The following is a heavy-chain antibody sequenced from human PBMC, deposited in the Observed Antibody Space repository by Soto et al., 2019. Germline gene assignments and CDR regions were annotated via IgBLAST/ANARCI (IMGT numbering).Heavy chain of an antibody. Sequence: QVQLVQSGAEVKKPGASVTVSCKTSGYTFSNYGINWVRQAPGQGLAWMGWISGYNGNTNYAQTVQGRVTMTTDTSTGTVYMELRSLKSDDTAIYYCSRFIMVGGWFDPNYYNGMDVWGQGTTVTVSS. CDR1: GYTFSNYG. D-gene: IGHD6-19*01. J-gene: IGHJ6*02. CDR2: ISGYNGNT. V-gene: IGHV1-18*01. CDR3: SRFIMVGGWFDPNYYNGMDV.